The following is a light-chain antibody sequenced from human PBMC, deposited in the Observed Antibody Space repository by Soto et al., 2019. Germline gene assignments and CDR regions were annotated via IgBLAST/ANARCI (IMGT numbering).Light chain of an antibody. CDR3: AAWDDSLNGYV. J-gene: IGLJ1*01. V-gene: IGLV1-44*01. CDR2: SNN. CDR1: SSNIGSNT. Sequence: QSARTHPASASGTPVEGGTIFCSGSSSNIGSNTVNWYQQLPGTAPKLLIYSNNQRPSGVPDRFSGSKSGTSASLAISGLQSEDEADYYCAAWDDSLNGYVFGTGTKVTVL.